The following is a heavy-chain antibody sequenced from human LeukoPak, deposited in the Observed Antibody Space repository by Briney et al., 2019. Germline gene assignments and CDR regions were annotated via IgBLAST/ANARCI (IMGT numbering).Heavy chain of an antibody. Sequence: GGSLRLSCAASGFTFDDYAMHWVRHAPGKGLEWVSGISWNSGSIGYADSVKGRFTISRDNAKNTLYLQMNSLRAEDTAVYYCARAIGYYDFWSGYAGDYYYYYYMDVWGKGTTVTVSS. CDR3: ARAIGYYDFWSGYAGDYYYYYYMDV. CDR1: GFTFDDYA. J-gene: IGHJ6*03. V-gene: IGHV3-9*01. CDR2: ISWNSGSI. D-gene: IGHD3-3*01.